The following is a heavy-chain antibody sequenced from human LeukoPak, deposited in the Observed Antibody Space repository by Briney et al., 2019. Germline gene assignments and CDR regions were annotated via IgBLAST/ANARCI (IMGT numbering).Heavy chain of an antibody. D-gene: IGHD3-10*01. CDR2: IIPILGTA. CDR1: GGTFSSYA. Sequence: SVKVSCKASGGTFSSYAISWVRQAPGQGLEWMGGIIPILGTANYAQKFQGRVTITADKSTSTAYMELSSLRSEDTAVYYCARRGITMVRDPHGGWFDPWGQGTLVTVSS. J-gene: IGHJ5*02. V-gene: IGHV1-69*10. CDR3: ARRGITMVRDPHGGWFDP.